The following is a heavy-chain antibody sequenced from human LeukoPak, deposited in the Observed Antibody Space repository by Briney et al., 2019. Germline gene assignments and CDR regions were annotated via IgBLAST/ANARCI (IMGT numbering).Heavy chain of an antibody. CDR3: AELGITMIGGV. Sequence: PRGSLRLSCTVSGFTFNNYWMTWVRQAPGKGLEWVATISEDGSENFFLASVKGRFTLARHNANNSLYLQMNSLRAEDTAVYYCAELGITMIGGVWGKGTTVTISS. CDR2: ISEDGSEN. D-gene: IGHD3-10*02. V-gene: IGHV3-7*01. CDR1: GFTFNNYW. J-gene: IGHJ6*04.